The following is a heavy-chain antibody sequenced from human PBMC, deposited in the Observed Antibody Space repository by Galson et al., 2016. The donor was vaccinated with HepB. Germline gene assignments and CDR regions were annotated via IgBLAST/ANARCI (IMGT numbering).Heavy chain of an antibody. V-gene: IGHV3-23*01. J-gene: IGHJ5*02. CDR3: ARGITPFLRFDP. CDR1: GFTFSSYA. Sequence: SLRLSCAASGFTFSSYAMTWVRQAPGKGLEWVSAGYGGGGGPHYADSVKGRFTMSRDISRNTLYLQMNSLRAEDTAVYYCARGITPFLRFDPWGQGTLVTVSS. CDR2: GYGGGGGP.